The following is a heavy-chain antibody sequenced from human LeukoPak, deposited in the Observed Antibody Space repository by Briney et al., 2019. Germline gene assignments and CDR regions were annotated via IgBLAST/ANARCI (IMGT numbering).Heavy chain of an antibody. Sequence: SETLSLTCTFSGGSISTKYWSRIRQPPGKGLEWIGYISYIGSTNYNPSLKSRVTISVDTSKNQLSLKLSSATAADSAVYYCARDLGSDSSGYLNDAFDIWGQGTMVTVSA. CDR2: ISYIGST. CDR3: ARDLGSDSSGYLNDAFDI. J-gene: IGHJ3*02. V-gene: IGHV4-59*01. D-gene: IGHD3-22*01. CDR1: GGSISTKY.